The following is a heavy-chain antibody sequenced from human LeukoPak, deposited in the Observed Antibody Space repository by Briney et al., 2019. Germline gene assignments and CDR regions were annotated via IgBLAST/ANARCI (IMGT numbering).Heavy chain of an antibody. J-gene: IGHJ4*02. CDR3: ARAPPGTGGPYFDY. D-gene: IGHD7-27*01. Sequence: SETLSLTCTVSGGSISSYYWSWIRQPPGKGLEWIGYIYYSGSTNYNPSLKSRVTISVDTSKNQFSLKLSSVTAADTAVYYCARAPPGTGGPYFDYWGQGTLVTVSS. CDR2: IYYSGST. CDR1: GGSISSYY. V-gene: IGHV4-59*01.